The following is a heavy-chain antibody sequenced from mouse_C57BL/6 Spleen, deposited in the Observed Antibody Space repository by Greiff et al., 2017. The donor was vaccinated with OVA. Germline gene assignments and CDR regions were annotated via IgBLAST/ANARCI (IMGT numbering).Heavy chain of an antibody. CDR3: ARGRGENYLDY. CDR2: IDPSDSYT. J-gene: IGHJ2*01. Sequence: QVQLQQPGAELVMPGASVKLSCKASGYTFTSYWMHWVKQRPGQGLEWIGEIDPSDSYTNYNQKFKGKSTLTVDKSSSTAYMQLSSLTSEDSAVYYCARGRGENYLDYWGQGTTLTVSS. CDR1: GYTFTSYW. V-gene: IGHV1-69*01.